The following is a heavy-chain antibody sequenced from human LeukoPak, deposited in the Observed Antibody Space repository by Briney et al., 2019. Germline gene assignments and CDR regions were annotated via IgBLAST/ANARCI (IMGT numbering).Heavy chain of an antibody. D-gene: IGHD3-22*01. CDR1: GGSISSSSHY. CDR2: IYYSGST. Sequence: PSETLSLTCTVSGGSISSSSHYWGWIRQPPGKGLEWIGSIYYSGSTYYNPSLKSRVTISVDTSKNQFSLKLSSVTAADTAVYYCARYDSSDLDYWGQGTLVTVSS. J-gene: IGHJ4*02. V-gene: IGHV4-39*07. CDR3: ARYDSSDLDY.